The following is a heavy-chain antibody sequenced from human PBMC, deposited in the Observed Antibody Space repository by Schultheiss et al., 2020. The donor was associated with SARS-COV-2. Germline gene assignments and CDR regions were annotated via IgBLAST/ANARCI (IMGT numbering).Heavy chain of an antibody. CDR2: ISSSSSYI. Sequence: GGSLRLSCAASGFTFSSYSMNWVRQAPGKGLEWVSSISSSSSYIYYADSVKGRFTISRDNAKNSLYLQMNSLRAEDTAVYYCARGWDTAMATGFDYWGQGTLVTVSS. D-gene: IGHD5-18*01. J-gene: IGHJ4*02. CDR3: ARGWDTAMATGFDY. V-gene: IGHV3-21*01. CDR1: GFTFSSYS.